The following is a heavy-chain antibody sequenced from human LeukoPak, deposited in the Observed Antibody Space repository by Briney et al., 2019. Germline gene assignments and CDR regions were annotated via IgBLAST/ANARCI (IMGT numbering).Heavy chain of an antibody. V-gene: IGHV3-23*01. Sequence: GGSLRLSCAASGFTFSTYAMSWVRQAPGKGLEWVSGIRGSDISTYYADSVKGRFTISRDNAKNSLYLQMNSLRAEDTALYYCARALYRSGGSCYVLNYWGQGTLVTVSS. J-gene: IGHJ4*02. CDR1: GFTFSTYA. CDR2: IRGSDIST. CDR3: ARALYRSGGSCYVLNY. D-gene: IGHD2-15*01.